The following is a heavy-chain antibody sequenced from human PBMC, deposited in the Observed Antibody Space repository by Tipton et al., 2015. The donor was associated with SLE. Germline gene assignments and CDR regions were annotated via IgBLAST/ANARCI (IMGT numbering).Heavy chain of an antibody. CDR1: GFTFRSYA. CDR3: AKGLRTGSDYIRRDAFHM. J-gene: IGHJ3*02. V-gene: IGHV3-23*01. Sequence: SLRLSCTVSGFTFRSYAMRWVRQAPGKGLEWVSGIDTSGVYTYYPDSMKGRFTMSRANSRNTVYLQMNSLRAEDTAVYYCAKGLRTGSDYIRRDAFHMWGQGTLVTVSS. D-gene: IGHD6-25*01. CDR2: IDTSGVYT.